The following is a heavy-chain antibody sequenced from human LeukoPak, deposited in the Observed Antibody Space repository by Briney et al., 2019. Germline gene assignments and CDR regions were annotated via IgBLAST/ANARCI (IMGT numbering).Heavy chain of an antibody. CDR3: ARDRLGDGYIREFDS. D-gene: IGHD5-24*01. Sequence: GGSLRLSCAASGFTLSSHSMNWVRQAPGKGLEWVASFGSDLSFRSVADSLKGRFTISRDNAENSIYLHMNSLRAEDTAIYYCARDRLGDGYIREFDSWGQGTLVTVSS. CDR1: GFTLSSHS. V-gene: IGHV3-21*01. CDR2: FGSDLSFR. J-gene: IGHJ4*02.